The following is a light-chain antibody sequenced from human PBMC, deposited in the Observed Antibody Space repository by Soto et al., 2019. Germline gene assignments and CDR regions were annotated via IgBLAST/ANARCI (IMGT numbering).Light chain of an antibody. V-gene: IGKV3-15*01. CDR3: QQYNNWLPLT. Sequence: EILMTQSPATLSVFPEERVTLSCRASQSVSSNLAWYQQRPGQAPRLLIHGASTRATGIPVRFSGSGSGTEFTLTISSLQSEDFAVYYCQQYNNWLPLTFGGGTKVDIK. CDR2: GAS. J-gene: IGKJ4*01. CDR1: QSVSSN.